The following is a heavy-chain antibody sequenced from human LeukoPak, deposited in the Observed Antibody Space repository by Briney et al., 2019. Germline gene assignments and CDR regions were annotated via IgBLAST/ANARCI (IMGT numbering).Heavy chain of an antibody. Sequence: GGSLRLSCAASGFTFSSYAMSWVRQAPGKGLEWVSAISGSGDTTYYADSVKGRFTISRDNSKNTLYLQMNSLRAEDTAVYYCAVPDSSSWSFDYWGQGTLVTVSS. CDR1: GFTFSSYA. CDR3: AVPDSSSWSFDY. CDR2: ISGSGDTT. J-gene: IGHJ4*02. D-gene: IGHD6-13*01. V-gene: IGHV3-23*01.